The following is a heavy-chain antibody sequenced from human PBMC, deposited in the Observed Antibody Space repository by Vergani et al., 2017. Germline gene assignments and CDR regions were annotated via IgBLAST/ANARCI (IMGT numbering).Heavy chain of an antibody. V-gene: IGHV1-18*04. Sequence: QVQLVQSGAEVKKPGASVKVSCKASGYTFTSYGISWVRQAPGQGLEWMGWISAYNGNTNYAQKLQGRVTMTPDSSTSTAYMELRSLRSDDTAVYYCARGNYDFWSGYYTGPYYYYYMDVWGKGTTVTVSS. CDR2: ISAYNGNT. CDR1: GYTFTSYG. D-gene: IGHD3-3*01. J-gene: IGHJ6*03. CDR3: ARGNYDFWSGYYTGPYYYYYMDV.